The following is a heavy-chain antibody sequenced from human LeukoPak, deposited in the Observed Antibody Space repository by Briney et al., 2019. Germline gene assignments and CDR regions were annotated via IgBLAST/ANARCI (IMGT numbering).Heavy chain of an antibody. CDR2: IRYDGSNK. J-gene: IGHJ3*02. CDR1: GFTFSSYG. Sequence: GGSLRLSCAASGFTFSSYGMHWVRQAPGKGLEWVAFIRYDGSNKYYADSVKGRFTISRDNSKNTLYLQMNSLRAEDTAVYYCAKVGYCSSTSCEAFDIWGQGTMVTVSS. D-gene: IGHD2-2*01. CDR3: AKVGYCSSTSCEAFDI. V-gene: IGHV3-30*02.